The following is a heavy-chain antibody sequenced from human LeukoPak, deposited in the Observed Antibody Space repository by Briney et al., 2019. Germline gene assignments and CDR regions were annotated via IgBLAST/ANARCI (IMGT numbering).Heavy chain of an antibody. J-gene: IGHJ4*02. V-gene: IGHV3-48*03. CDR1: GFTFSSYE. Sequence: GGSLRLSCAASGFTFSSYEMNWVRQAPGKGLEWVSYISSSGSTIYYADSVKGRFTISRDNAKNSLYLQMNSLRAEDTAVYYCARKYYYDSSGPFDYWSQGTLVTVSS. CDR3: ARKYYYDSSGPFDY. CDR2: ISSSGSTI. D-gene: IGHD3-22*01.